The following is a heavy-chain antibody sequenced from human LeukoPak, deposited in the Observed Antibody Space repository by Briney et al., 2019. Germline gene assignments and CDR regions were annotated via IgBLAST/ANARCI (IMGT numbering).Heavy chain of an antibody. CDR3: AGIQKRGNTGYSCDY. D-gene: IGHD3-9*01. J-gene: IGHJ4*02. CDR2: MYYSGSI. V-gene: IGHV4-59*03. Sequence: PSETLSLTCTVSGGSISSYYWSWVRQPPGKGLEWIAYMYYSGSINYNPSLKSRVTISVDTSNNQFSLKLSSVTAADTAVYYCAGIQKRGNTGYSCDYWGQGTLVTVSS. CDR1: GGSISSYY.